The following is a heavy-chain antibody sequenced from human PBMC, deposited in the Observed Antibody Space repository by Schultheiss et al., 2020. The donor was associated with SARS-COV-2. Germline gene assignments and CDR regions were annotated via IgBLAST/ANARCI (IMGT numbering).Heavy chain of an antibody. CDR2: INGDGSYT. V-gene: IGHV3-74*01. CDR3: ARGSEYSSSSTLNYYYYGMDV. J-gene: IGHJ6*02. CDR1: GFTFNNCW. Sequence: GGSLRLSCAASGFTFNNCWMHWVRQAPGKGLVWVSRINGDGSYTNYADSVKGRFTISRDNAKNTLYLQMNTVRAEDTAVYYCARGSEYSSSSTLNYYYYGMDVWGQGTTVTVSS. D-gene: IGHD6-6*01.